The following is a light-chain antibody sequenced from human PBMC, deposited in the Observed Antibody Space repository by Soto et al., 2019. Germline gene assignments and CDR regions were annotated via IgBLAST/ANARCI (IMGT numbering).Light chain of an antibody. V-gene: IGLV2-11*01. Sequence: QSALTQPRSVSGSPGQSVTISCTATGSDVGDSSHVSWYQLHPGKAPKLMIYDVSHRPSGVSDRFSASKSGNTASLTISGLLAEDEADYYCSSYTSISTYVFGTGTKVTVL. CDR3: SSYTSISTYV. CDR1: GSDVGDSSH. CDR2: DVS. J-gene: IGLJ1*01.